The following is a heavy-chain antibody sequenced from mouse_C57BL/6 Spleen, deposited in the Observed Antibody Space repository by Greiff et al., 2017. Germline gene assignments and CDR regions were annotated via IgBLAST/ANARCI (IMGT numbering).Heavy chain of an antibody. Sequence: VQLQQSGPGMVKPSQSLSLTCTVTGYSITSGYDWHWIRPFPGNKLEWMGYISYSGSTNYNPSLKSRISITHDTSKNHFFLKLNSVTTEDTATYYCARGGYYYGSSYGYFDVWGTGTTVTVSS. V-gene: IGHV3-1*01. J-gene: IGHJ1*03. CDR3: ARGGYYYGSSYGYFDV. D-gene: IGHD1-1*01. CDR2: ISYSGST. CDR1: GYSITSGYD.